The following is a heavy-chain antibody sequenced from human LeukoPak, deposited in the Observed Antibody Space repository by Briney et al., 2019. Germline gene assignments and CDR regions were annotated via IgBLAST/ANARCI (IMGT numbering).Heavy chain of an antibody. CDR2: IYTTGST. Sequence: PSQTLSLTCTVSGGSISSGSYYWSWIRQPAGKGLEWIGRIYTTGSTNYNPSLKSRVTISLDTSKNQFSLKLNSVTAADTAVYYCARGVGTVTGYYFDYWGQGSQVTVSS. J-gene: IGHJ4*02. CDR1: GGSISSGSYY. V-gene: IGHV4-61*02. D-gene: IGHD1-26*01. CDR3: ARGVGTVTGYYFDY.